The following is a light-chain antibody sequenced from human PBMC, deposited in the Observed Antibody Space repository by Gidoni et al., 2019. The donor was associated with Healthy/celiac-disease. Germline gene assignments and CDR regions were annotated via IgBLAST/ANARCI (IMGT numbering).Light chain of an antibody. CDR3: QQYGSSPSIT. V-gene: IGKV3-20*01. CDR2: GAS. Sequence: IVLTQSPGTLSWSPGERATLSCRASQSVSSSHLAWYQQKPGQAPRLLIYGASSRATGIPDRFSGSGSGTDFTLTISRLEPEDFAVYYCQQYGSSPSITFGQGTRLEIK. CDR1: QSVSSSH. J-gene: IGKJ5*01.